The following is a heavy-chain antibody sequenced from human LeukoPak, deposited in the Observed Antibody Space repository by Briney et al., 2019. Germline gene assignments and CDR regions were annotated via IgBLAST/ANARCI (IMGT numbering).Heavy chain of an antibody. CDR2: IIPIFGTA. CDR3: ARAGGITIFGNWFDP. V-gene: IGHV1-69*05. CDR1: GGTFSSYA. D-gene: IGHD3-3*01. Sequence: SVKVSCKASGGTFSSYAISWVRQAPGQGLEWMGGIIPIFGTANYAQKFQGRVTITTDESTSTAYMELSRLRSDDTAVYYCARAGGITIFGNWFDPWGQGTLVTVSS. J-gene: IGHJ5*02.